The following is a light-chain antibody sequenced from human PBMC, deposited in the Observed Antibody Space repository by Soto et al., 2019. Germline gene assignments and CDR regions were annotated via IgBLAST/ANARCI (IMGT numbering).Light chain of an antibody. J-gene: IGLJ1*01. CDR3: QSYDSSLNRV. V-gene: IGLV1-40*01. CDR1: SSNIGARYD. CDR2: GDN. Sequence: QSVLTQPPSVSGAPGQRITISCTGSSSNIGARYDVHWYHQLPGTAPKLLLYGDNNRPSGVPDRFSGSKSGASASLAITGLQADDEADYYCQSYDSSLNRVFGTGTKVTVL.